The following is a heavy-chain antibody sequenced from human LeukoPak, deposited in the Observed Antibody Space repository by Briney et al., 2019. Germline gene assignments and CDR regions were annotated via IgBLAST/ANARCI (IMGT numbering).Heavy chain of an antibody. J-gene: IGHJ4*02. CDR1: GFTVSSNY. CDR2: IYSGGST. V-gene: IGHV3-66*01. CDR3: ARSSWYSSSWYDAPYFDY. D-gene: IGHD6-13*01. Sequence: GGSLRLSCAASGFTVSSNYMSWVRQAPGKGLEWVSVIYSGGSTYYADSVKGRFTISRDNSKNTLYLQMNSLRAEDTAVYYCARSSWYSSSWYDAPYFDYWGQGTLVTVSS.